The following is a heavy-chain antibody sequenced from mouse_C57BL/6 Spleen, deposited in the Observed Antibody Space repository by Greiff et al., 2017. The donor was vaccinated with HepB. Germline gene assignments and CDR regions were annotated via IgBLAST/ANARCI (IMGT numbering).Heavy chain of an antibody. CDR1: GYSFTGYY. CDR2: INPSTGGT. D-gene: IGHD2-5*01. Sequence: EVKLQESGPELVKPGASVKISCKASGYSFTGYYMNWVKQSPEKSLEWIGEINPSTGGTTYNQKFKAKATLTVDKSSSTAYMQLKSLTSEDSAVYYCARGGYSNYHWYFDVWGTGTTVTVSS. CDR3: ARGGYSNYHWYFDV. V-gene: IGHV1-42*01. J-gene: IGHJ1*03.